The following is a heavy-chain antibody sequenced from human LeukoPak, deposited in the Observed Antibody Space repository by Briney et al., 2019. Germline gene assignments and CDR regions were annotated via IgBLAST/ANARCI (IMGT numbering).Heavy chain of an antibody. CDR3: ARQNRHAKDIVVVPAAIGY. J-gene: IGHJ4*02. CDR2: IYYSGST. D-gene: IGHD2-2*01. Sequence: SETLSLTCTVSGGSISSSSYYWGWIRQPPGKGLEWIGSIYYSGSTYYNPSLKSRVTISVDTSKNQFSLKLSSVTAADTAVYYCARQNRHAKDIVVVPAAIGYWGQGTLVTVSS. V-gene: IGHV4-39*01. CDR1: GGSISSSSYY.